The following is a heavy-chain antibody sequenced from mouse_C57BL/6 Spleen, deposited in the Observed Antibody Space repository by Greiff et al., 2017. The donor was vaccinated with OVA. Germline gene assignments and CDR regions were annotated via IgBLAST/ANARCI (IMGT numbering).Heavy chain of an antibody. CDR2: INPSTGGT. D-gene: IGHD3-2*02. CDR1: GYSFTGYY. J-gene: IGHJ4*01. Sequence: VQLQQSGPELVKPGASVQISCKASGYSFTGYYMNWVKQSPEKSLEWIGEINPSTGGTTYNQKFKAKATLTVDKSSSTAYMQLKSLTSEDSAVYYCARSGQLRLRGAMDYWGQGTSVTVSS. CDR3: ARSGQLRLRGAMDY. V-gene: IGHV1-42*01.